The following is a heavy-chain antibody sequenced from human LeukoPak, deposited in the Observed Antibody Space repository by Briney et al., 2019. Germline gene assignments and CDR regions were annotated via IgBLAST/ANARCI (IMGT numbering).Heavy chain of an antibody. D-gene: IGHD5/OR15-5a*01. CDR3: ARERVYPNWFDP. J-gene: IGHJ5*02. CDR1: GGSISSGDYY. V-gene: IGHV4-30-4*08. CDR2: IYYSGST. Sequence: SQTLSLTCTVSGGSISSGDYYWSWIRQPPGTGLEWIGYIYYSGSTYYNPSLKSRVTISVDTSKNQFSLKLSSVTAADTAVYYCARERVYPNWFDPWGQGTLVTVSS.